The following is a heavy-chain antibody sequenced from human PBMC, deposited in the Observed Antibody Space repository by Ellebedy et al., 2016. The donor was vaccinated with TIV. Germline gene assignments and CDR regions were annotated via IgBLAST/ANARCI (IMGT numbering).Heavy chain of an antibody. Sequence: GESLKISCAASGFTVSSNYMSWVRQAPGKGLEWVSVIYAGGSTYYADSVKGRFTISRDNSKNTLYLQMNSLRVEDTAIYYCASLAGRQRYSDWGQGTLVTVST. V-gene: IGHV3-53*01. CDR3: ASLAGRQRYSD. D-gene: IGHD6-6*01. CDR1: GFTVSSNY. CDR2: IYAGGST. J-gene: IGHJ4*02.